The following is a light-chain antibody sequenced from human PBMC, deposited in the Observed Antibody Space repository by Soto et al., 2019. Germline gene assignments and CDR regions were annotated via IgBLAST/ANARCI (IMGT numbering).Light chain of an antibody. CDR3: SSYTSSSTRV. CDR2: DIR. J-gene: IGLJ1*01. Sequence: QSALTQPASVSGSPGQSITISCTGTSSDVGGYKYVSWYQQHPGKAPKLMIYDIRNRPSGVSHRFSASKSGNTASLTISGLQAEDEADYYCSSYTSSSTRVFGTGTKLTVL. CDR1: SSDVGGYKY. V-gene: IGLV2-14*03.